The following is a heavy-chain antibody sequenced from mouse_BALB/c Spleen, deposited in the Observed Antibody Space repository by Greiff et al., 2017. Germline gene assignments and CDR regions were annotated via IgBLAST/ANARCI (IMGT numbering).Heavy chain of an antibody. V-gene: IGHV14-4*02. CDR3: NAHYYGPWFAY. J-gene: IGHJ3*01. CDR2: IDPENGDT. CDR1: GFNIKDYY. D-gene: IGHD1-2*01. Sequence: EVQRVESGAELVRSGASVKLSCTASGFNIKDYYMHWVKQRPEQGLEWIGWIDPENGDTEYAPKFQGKATMTADTSSNTAYLQLSSLTSEDTAVYYCNAHYYGPWFAYWGQGTLVTVSA.